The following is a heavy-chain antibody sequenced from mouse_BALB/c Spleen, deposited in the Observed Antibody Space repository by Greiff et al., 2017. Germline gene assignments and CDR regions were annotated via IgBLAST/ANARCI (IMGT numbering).Heavy chain of an antibody. Sequence: VQLKESGGGLVQPGGSRKLSCAASGFTFSSFGMHWVRQAPEKGLEWVAYISSGSSTIYYADTVKGRFTISRDNPKNTLFLQMTSLRSEDTAMYYCARSLDYDDAMDYWGQGTSVTVSS. CDR2: ISSGSSTI. D-gene: IGHD2-4*01. V-gene: IGHV5-17*02. CDR1: GFTFSSFG. CDR3: ARSLDYDDAMDY. J-gene: IGHJ4*01.